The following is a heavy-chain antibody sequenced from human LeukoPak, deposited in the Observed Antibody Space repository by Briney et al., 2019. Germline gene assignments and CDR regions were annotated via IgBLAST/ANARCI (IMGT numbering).Heavy chain of an antibody. Sequence: SETLSLTCTVSGGSISSGSYYWSWIRQPAGKGLEWIGRIYTSGSTNYNPSLKSRVTLSVDTSKNQFSLKLSSVTAADTAVYYCARVLIIGLLIHAFDIWGQGTMVTVSS. CDR1: GGSISSGSYY. D-gene: IGHD3/OR15-3a*01. CDR3: ARVLIIGLLIHAFDI. V-gene: IGHV4-61*02. CDR2: IYTSGST. J-gene: IGHJ3*02.